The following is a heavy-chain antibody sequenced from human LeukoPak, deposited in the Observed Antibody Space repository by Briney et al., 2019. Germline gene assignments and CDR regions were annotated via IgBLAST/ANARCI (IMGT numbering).Heavy chain of an antibody. D-gene: IGHD3-22*01. V-gene: IGHV3-33*01. CDR3: ARAAYDSSGYLTL. CDR1: GFTFSSYG. J-gene: IGHJ4*02. Sequence: PGRPLRLSCAASGFTFSSYGMHWVRQAPGKGLEWVAVIWYDGTNKYYADSVKGRFTISRDNSKNTLFLQMNSLRAEDTAVYYCARAAYDSSGYLTLWGQGTLVTVSS. CDR2: IWYDGTNK.